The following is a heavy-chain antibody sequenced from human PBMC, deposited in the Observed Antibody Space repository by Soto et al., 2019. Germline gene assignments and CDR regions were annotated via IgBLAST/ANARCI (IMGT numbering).Heavy chain of an antibody. V-gene: IGHV3-23*01. CDR3: AKATATGGGAFDI. J-gene: IGHJ3*02. CDR2: ILVGGST. Sequence: PGGSLRLSCAASGFICSSYDMSWVRRAPGKGLEWVSTILVGGSTHYPDSVKGRFTISRDNSKNTVFLQMNSLTAGDTAVYYCAKATATGGGAFDICGQGTMVTVSS. CDR1: GFICSSYD. D-gene: IGHD2-8*02.